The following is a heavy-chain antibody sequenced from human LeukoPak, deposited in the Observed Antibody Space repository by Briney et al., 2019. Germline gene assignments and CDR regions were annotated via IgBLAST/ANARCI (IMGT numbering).Heavy chain of an antibody. CDR1: GFTLTDHY. CDR2: SRDKRGRYTT. J-gene: IGHJ4*02. Sequence: GGSLRLSCAASGFTLTDHYVDWVRQAPGKGLEWVGRSRDKRGRYTTEFAAAVRGRLTISRDEPKNSLYLQMNSLRTEDSAVYYCARLYYESAIHHPFDYWGQGTLATVSS. CDR3: ARLYYESAIHHPFDY. V-gene: IGHV3-72*01. D-gene: IGHD3-16*01.